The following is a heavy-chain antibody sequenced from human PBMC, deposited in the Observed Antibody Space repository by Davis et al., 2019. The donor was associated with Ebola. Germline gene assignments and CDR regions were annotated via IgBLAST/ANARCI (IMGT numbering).Heavy chain of an antibody. CDR2: INPHNGNT. V-gene: IGHV1-18*04. D-gene: IGHD3-3*01. CDR3: ARDYNTIFGVVISPYFDY. CDR1: GYTFTSYG. J-gene: IGHJ4*02. Sequence: ASVQVSCKASGYTFTSYGITWVRQAPGQGLEWMGWINPHNGNTNYAQNVQGRVTMTTDTSTSTAYMELSSLRSDDTALYYCARDYNTIFGVVISPYFDYWGQGTLVTVSS.